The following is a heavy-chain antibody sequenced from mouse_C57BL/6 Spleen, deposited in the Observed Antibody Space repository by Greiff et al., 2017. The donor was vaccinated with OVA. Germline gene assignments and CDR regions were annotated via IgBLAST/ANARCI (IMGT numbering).Heavy chain of an antibody. CDR2: IDPSDSYT. Sequence: VQLQQPGAELVMPGASVKLSCKASGYTFTSYWMHWVKQRPGQGLEWIGEIDPSDSYTNYNQKFKGKSTLTVDKSSSTAYMQLSSLTSEDSAVDYCARSRDTTVVATDYYAMDYWGQGTSVTVSS. CDR1: GYTFTSYW. J-gene: IGHJ4*01. V-gene: IGHV1-69*01. D-gene: IGHD1-1*01. CDR3: ARSRDTTVVATDYYAMDY.